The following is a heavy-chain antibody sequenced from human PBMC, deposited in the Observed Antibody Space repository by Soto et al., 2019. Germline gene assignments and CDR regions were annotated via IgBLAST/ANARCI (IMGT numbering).Heavy chain of an antibody. V-gene: IGHV1-2*02. Sequence: ASVKVSCKASGYTFTGYYMHWVRQAPGQGLEWMGWINPNGGGTNYAQKFQGRVTMTRDTSISTAYMELSRLRSDDTAVYYCARDQLRNYYYYGMDVWGQGTTVTVSS. CDR3: ARDQLRNYYYYGMDV. J-gene: IGHJ6*02. CDR2: INPNGGGT. CDR1: GYTFTGYY. D-gene: IGHD1-1*01.